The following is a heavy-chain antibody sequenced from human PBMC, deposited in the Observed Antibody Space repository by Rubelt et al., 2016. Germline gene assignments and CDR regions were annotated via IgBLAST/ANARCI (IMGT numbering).Heavy chain of an antibody. CDR3: ARGHWNYFDY. D-gene: IGHD1-1*01. J-gene: IGHJ4*02. Sequence: QLQLQESGPGLVKPSETLSLTCTVSGGSISSSTYYWGWIRQPPGKGLEWIGSIYYSGSTYYNPSLKSRVTISVDRPKNLFSRKLRCVTAADTAVYYCARGHWNYFDYWGQGTLVTVSS. V-gene: IGHV4-39*01. CDR2: IYYSGST. CDR1: GGSISSSTYY.